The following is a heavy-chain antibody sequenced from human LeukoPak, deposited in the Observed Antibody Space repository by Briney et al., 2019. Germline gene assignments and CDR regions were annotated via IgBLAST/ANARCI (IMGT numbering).Heavy chain of an antibody. Sequence: PGESLRLSCAASGFAFSGYWMHWVRQAPGKGLVWVSRINHDGSATICADSVKGRFTFSRDNAKNTLHLQMNSLRVEDTALYYCVREAAPIAAVGNCFDYWGQGTLVTVSS. V-gene: IGHV3-74*01. CDR3: VREAAPIAAVGNCFDY. CDR1: GFAFSGYW. CDR2: INHDGSAT. D-gene: IGHD6-13*01. J-gene: IGHJ4*02.